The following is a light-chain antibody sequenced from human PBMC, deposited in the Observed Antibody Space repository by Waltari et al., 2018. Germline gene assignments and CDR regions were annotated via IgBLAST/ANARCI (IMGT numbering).Light chain of an antibody. Sequence: DIQMTQSPSSLSASVGDRVTISCQASQDSSMYLNWYQQKPGKAPKLLTYDASNLETGVPSRFSGSGSGTDFSLTISSLQPEDSATYYCQQHDNLPPTFGGGTKVEIK. CDR2: DAS. J-gene: IGKJ4*01. CDR1: QDSSMY. V-gene: IGKV1-33*01. CDR3: QQHDNLPPT.